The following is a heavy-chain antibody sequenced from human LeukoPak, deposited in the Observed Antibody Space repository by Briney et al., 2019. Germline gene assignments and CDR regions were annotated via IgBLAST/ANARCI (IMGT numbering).Heavy chain of an antibody. V-gene: IGHV4-59*01. CDR3: ARGITAASLIWYFDL. CDR1: GGSIRGYY. J-gene: IGHJ2*01. Sequence: SETLSLTCTVSGGSIRGYYWSWIRQPPGKGLEWIGYIYFSGSSKYNPSLKSRVTMSVATSKNQFSLNLSSVTAADTAVYYCARGITAASLIWYFDLWGRGTLVTVSS. D-gene: IGHD6-13*01. CDR2: IYFSGSS.